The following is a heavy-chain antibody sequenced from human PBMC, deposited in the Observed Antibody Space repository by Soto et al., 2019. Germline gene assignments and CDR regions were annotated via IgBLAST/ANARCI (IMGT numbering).Heavy chain of an antibody. V-gene: IGHV3-30*18. J-gene: IGHJ6*02. D-gene: IGHD3-3*01. CDR1: GFTFSNYG. CDR2: ISDDGSNK. Sequence: LRLSCAASGFTFSNYGMHLVRQAPGKGLEWVAFISDDGSNKYYADSMKGRFTMSRDNSKSTLYLQMSSLRVEDTAVYYCTERRNVLRFLEWSPGMEVWGQGTTVTVSS. CDR3: TERRNVLRFLEWSPGMEV.